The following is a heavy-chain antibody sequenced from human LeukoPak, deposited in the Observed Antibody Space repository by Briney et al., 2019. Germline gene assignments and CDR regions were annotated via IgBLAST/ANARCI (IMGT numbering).Heavy chain of an antibody. D-gene: IGHD5-12*01. J-gene: IGHJ4*02. V-gene: IGHV3-23*01. CDR1: GFTFSNYA. CDR2: ISDSSGSST. Sequence: PGRSLRLSCAASGFTFSNYAMSWVRQAPGKGLEWVSAISDSSGSSTYYADSVKGRFTISRDDSKNTLYLQMNSLRADDTAVYYCAKYPWRYFDYWGQGTLVTVSS. CDR3: AKYPWRYFDY.